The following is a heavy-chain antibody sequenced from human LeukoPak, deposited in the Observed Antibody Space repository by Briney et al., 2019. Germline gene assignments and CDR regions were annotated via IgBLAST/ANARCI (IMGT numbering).Heavy chain of an antibody. D-gene: IGHD3-16*02. CDR1: GFTVNSYA. CDR3: TKDHSEYVWGSYRRDDY. J-gene: IGHJ4*02. V-gene: IGHV3-23*01. Sequence: GGSLRPSCAASGFTVNSYAMSWVRQGPGKGLEWVSAISGSGDNTYYADSVRDRFTISRDSSKNTLYLQMDSLRAEDTAVYYCTKDHSEYVWGSYRRDDYWGQGTLVTVSS. CDR2: ISGSGDNT.